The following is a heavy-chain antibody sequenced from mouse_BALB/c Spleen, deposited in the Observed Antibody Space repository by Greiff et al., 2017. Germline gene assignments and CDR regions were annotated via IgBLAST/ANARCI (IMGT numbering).Heavy chain of an antibody. CDR1: GYTFTSYV. CDR3: ARLYGNYVDYFDY. D-gene: IGHD2-10*02. Sequence: VQLQQSGPELVKPGASVKMSCKASGYTFTSYVMHWVKQKPGQGLEWIGYINPYTDGTKYNEKFKGKATLTSDKSSSTAYMELSSLTSEDSAVYYCARLYGNYVDYFDYWGQGTTLTVSS. CDR2: INPYTDGT. V-gene: IGHV1-14*01. J-gene: IGHJ2*01.